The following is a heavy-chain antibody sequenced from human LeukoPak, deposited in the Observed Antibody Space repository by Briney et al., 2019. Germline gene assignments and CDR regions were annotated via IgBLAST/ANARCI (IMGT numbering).Heavy chain of an antibody. CDR2: INHSGST. Sequence: KSSETLSLTCAVYGGSFSGYYWSWIRQPPGKGLEWIGEINHSGSTNYNPSLKSRVTISVDTSKNQFSLKLSSVTAADTAVYYCARGLRGIYKGTTRWFDPWGQGTLVTVSS. V-gene: IGHV4-34*01. J-gene: IGHJ5*02. CDR3: ARGLRGIYKGTTRWFDP. CDR1: GGSFSGYY. D-gene: IGHD1-14*01.